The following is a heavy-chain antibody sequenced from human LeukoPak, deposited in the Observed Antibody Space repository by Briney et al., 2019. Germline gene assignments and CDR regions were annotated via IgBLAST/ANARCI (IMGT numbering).Heavy chain of an antibody. Sequence: SETLSLTCAVSGGSFSVYYWNWIRQPPGKGLEWIAEINHSGSTNYNPSLKSRVTISVDTSKNQFSLKLNSVTAADTAVHYCATRDYWGQGMMVTVSS. V-gene: IGHV4-34*01. CDR3: ATRDY. CDR1: GGSFSVYY. CDR2: INHSGST. J-gene: IGHJ4*01.